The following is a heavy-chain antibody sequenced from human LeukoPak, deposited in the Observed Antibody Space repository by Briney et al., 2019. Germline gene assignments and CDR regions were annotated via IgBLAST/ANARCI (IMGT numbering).Heavy chain of an antibody. CDR2: VSSDGINT. D-gene: IGHD3-3*01. CDR1: GFTFSNFA. V-gene: IGHV3-23*01. Sequence: PGGSLRLSCSASGFTFSNFAMSWVRQAPGKGLEWVSAVSSDGINTYYTDSLKGRFTISRDNSKNTVFLQMHSLTAEDTAVYYCAKPFGFLEWLYGGYSDSWGQGTLVTVSS. CDR3: AKPFGFLEWLYGGYSDS. J-gene: IGHJ4*02.